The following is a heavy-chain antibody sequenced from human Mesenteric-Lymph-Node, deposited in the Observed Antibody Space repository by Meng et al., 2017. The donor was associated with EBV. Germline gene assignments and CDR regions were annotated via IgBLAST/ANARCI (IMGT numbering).Heavy chain of an antibody. D-gene: IGHD3-3*01. CDR1: VFSLTDGVG. CDR3: AYSEWLRFFGP. J-gene: IGHJ5*02. CDR2: IYWDDGQ. Sequence: QLTLRESCPPLVKPTQTLTLTCTFSVFSLTDGVGVGWIRQAPGKALEWLALIYWDDGQHYSPSLKSRLTITKDTSRKQVVLRMTNMDPVDTATYYCAYSEWLRFFGPWGQGTLVTVSS. V-gene: IGHV2-5*02.